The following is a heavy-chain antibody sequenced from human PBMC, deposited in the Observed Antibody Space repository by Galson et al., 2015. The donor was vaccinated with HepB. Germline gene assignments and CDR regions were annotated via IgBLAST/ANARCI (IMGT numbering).Heavy chain of an antibody. CDR1: GYTFTGFY. J-gene: IGHJ4*02. CDR3: ACATGNFDY. CDR2: INPNTGDT. D-gene: IGHD7-27*01. V-gene: IGHV1-2*02. Sequence: SVKVSCKASGYTFTGFYMHWVRQAPGQGLEWMGWINPNTGDTNSAQKFQGRVTVTRDTSISTAYMELSSLRSDDTAMYYCACATGNFDYWGQGTLVTVSS.